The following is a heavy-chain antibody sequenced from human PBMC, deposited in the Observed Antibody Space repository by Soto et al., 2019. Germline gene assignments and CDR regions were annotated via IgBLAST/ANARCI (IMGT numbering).Heavy chain of an antibody. J-gene: IGHJ2*01. CDR2: INYSGST. CDR1: GGSFSGYY. Sequence: QVHLQQWGAGLLKPSETLSLTCAVYGGSFSGYYWSWIRQPPGKGLEWIGEINYSGSTNYNPSLKSRVSISVGTSNNQFSLKLSSVTAADTAVYYCARGRGDGYNQHWYFDLWGRGTLVTVSS. CDR3: ARGRGDGYNQHWYFDL. V-gene: IGHV4-34*01. D-gene: IGHD3-10*01.